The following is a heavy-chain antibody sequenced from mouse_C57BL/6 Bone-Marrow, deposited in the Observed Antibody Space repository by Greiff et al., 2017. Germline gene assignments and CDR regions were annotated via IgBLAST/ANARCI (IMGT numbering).Heavy chain of an antibody. Sequence: VQLKESGPELVKPGASVKMSCKASGYTFTDYNMHWVKQSNGKSLEWIGYINPNNGGTSYNQKFKSKATLTVNKSSSTAYMELRSLTSEDSAVYYCARKDYDYAFDYWGQGTTLTVSS. CDR1: GYTFTDYN. CDR3: ARKDYDYAFDY. CDR2: INPNNGGT. D-gene: IGHD2-4*01. J-gene: IGHJ2*01. V-gene: IGHV1-22*01.